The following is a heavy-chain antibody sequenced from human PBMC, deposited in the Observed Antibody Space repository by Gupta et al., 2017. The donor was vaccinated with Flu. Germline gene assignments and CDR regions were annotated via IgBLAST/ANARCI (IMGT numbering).Heavy chain of an antibody. V-gene: IGHV3-7*01. D-gene: IGHD3-3*01. J-gene: IGHJ6*03. CDR3: ARQLGPRDLEWEYYMDV. CDR1: GSTFSTYC. CDR2: IKSEGSDK. Sequence: EVQAAQSGGGLVHPGGSLRLSFTASGSTFSTYCMTWLRPALGKGLEWVANIKSEGSDKYYVESVRGRFTISRDNAKKSVYLQMNSLRGGDTAVYYCARQLGPRDLEWEYYMDVWGKGTTVTVSS.